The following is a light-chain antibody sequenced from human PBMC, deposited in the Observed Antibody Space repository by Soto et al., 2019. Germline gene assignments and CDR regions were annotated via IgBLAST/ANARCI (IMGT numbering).Light chain of an antibody. CDR2: DAS. V-gene: IGKV3-11*01. CDR1: QSVGSY. J-gene: IGKJ4*01. Sequence: EIVLTQSPVTLSLSPGERATLSCRASQSVGSYLVWYQQKPGQAPRLLIFDASTRATDITDRFSGSGSGTDFTLTISGLEPEDFAIYYCQQRSSWPTFGGGTRVEIK. CDR3: QQRSSWPT.